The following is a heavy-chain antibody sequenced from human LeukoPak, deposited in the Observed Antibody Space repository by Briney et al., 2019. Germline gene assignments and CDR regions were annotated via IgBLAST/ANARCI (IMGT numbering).Heavy chain of an antibody. CDR3: ARGRALYYDSSGYPDYYGMDV. D-gene: IGHD3-22*01. J-gene: IGHJ6*02. Sequence: PSETLSLTCAVYGGSFSGYYWSWIRQPPGKGLEWIGEINHSGSTNYNPSLKSRVTISVDTSKNQFSLKLSSVTAEDTAVYYCARGRALYYDSSGYPDYYGMDVWGQGTKVTVSS. CDR1: GGSFSGYY. V-gene: IGHV4-34*01. CDR2: INHSGST.